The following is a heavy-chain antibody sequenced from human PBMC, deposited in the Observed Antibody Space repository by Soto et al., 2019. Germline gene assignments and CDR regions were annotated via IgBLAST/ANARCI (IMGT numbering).Heavy chain of an antibody. CDR2: IKSKTDGGTT. D-gene: IGHD6-19*01. J-gene: IGHJ5*02. CDR3: TTEWQWLAPLYNWFDP. CDR1: GFTFSNAW. V-gene: IGHV3-15*01. Sequence: GGSLRLSCAASGFTFSNAWMSWVRQAPGKGLEWVGRIKSKTDGGTTDYAAPVKGRFTISRDDSKNTLYLQMNSLKTEDTAVYYCTTEWQWLAPLYNWFDPWGQGTLVTVSS.